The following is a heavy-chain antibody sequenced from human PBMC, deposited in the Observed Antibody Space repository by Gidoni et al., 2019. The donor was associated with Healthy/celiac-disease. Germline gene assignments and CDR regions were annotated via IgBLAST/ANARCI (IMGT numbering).Heavy chain of an antibody. CDR2: IIPIFGTA. CDR1: GGTFSSYA. D-gene: IGHD3-10*01. V-gene: IGHV1-69*01. J-gene: IGHJ5*02. Sequence: QVQLVQSGAEVKKPGSSVKVSCKASGGTFSSYAIRWVRQAPGQGLEWMGGIIPIFGTANYAQKFQGRVAITADESTSTAYMELSSLRSEDTAVYYCARERYYGSGSYNWFDPWGQGTLVTVSS. CDR3: ARERYYGSGSYNWFDP.